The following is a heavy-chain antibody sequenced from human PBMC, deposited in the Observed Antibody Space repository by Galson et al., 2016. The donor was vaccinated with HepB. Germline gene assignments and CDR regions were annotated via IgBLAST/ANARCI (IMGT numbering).Heavy chain of an antibody. J-gene: IGHJ3*01. CDR3: ARGHSGPYQGLDGLDV. Sequence: SLRLSCAGSGFTFSNYAMNWVRQAPGKGLEWVSSINSASSQMYYADSVRGPFIVSRDNAKESLYLQINSLRPEDTAVYYCARGHSGPYQGLDGLDVWGQGTMVTVSS. D-gene: IGHD1-26*01. CDR1: GFTFSNYA. CDR2: INSASSQM. V-gene: IGHV3-21*01.